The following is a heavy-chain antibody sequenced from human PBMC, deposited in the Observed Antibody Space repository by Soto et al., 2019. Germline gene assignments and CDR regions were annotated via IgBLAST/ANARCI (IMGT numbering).Heavy chain of an antibody. CDR2: IYSGGST. J-gene: IGHJ5*02. D-gene: IGHD3-10*01. CDR3: ARTHPAYYYGSGSHKQVWFDP. V-gene: IGHV3-66*01. CDR1: GFTVSSNY. Sequence: GGSLRLSCAASGFTVSSNYMSWVRQAPGKGLEWVSVIYSGGSTYYADSVKGRFTISRDNSKNTLYLQMNSLRAEDTAVYYCARTHPAYYYGSGSHKQVWFDPWGQGTLVTVSS.